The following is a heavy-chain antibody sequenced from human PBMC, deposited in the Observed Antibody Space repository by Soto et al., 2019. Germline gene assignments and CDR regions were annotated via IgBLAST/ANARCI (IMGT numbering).Heavy chain of an antibody. Sequence: QITVKESGLTLVKPTETLTLTCTFSGFSLSTNGMGVGWIRQPPGKALEWLALIYWDDDKRYSPSLKSRLTIIKDTSKNQVDLTMTNMDAVDTGTYYCVRLARGVYDLARLWEKFAYWGEGTVVPVSP. D-gene: IGHD3-3*01. CDR2: IYWDDDK. J-gene: IGHJ4*02. CDR1: GFSLSTNGMG. CDR3: VRLARGVYDLARLWEKFAY. V-gene: IGHV2-5*04.